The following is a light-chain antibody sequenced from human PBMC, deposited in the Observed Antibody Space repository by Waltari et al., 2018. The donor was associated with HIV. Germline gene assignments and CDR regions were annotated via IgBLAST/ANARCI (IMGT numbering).Light chain of an antibody. V-gene: IGLV3-1*01. J-gene: IGLJ2*01. CDR1: EVKDKY. CDR3: QVCDSSPGTVV. Sequence: SYEVTQTPSVSVSPGQTASITCSGEEVKDKYVCWYQQRPGQSPSLVMYEDSKRPSGIPERFSGSNSGNTATLTISGTQVTDEADYYCQVCDSSPGTVVFGGGTKLTVL. CDR2: EDS.